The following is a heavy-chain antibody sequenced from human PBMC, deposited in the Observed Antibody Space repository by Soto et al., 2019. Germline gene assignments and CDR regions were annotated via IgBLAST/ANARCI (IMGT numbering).Heavy chain of an antibody. CDR2: MYYSGST. CDR1: GGSLSRSSYY. CDR3: ASPGDTAIHN. D-gene: IGHD5-18*01. V-gene: IGHV4-39*01. Sequence: QLQLQESGPGLVKPSEPLSLTCTVSGGSLSRSSYYWGWLRLPPGQALEWIGRMYYSGSTYYTPSLKSRFPLYVDTPKLQSSLRLSSVTAADTAVYCCASPGDTAIHNWGQGTLVTVAS. J-gene: IGHJ4*02.